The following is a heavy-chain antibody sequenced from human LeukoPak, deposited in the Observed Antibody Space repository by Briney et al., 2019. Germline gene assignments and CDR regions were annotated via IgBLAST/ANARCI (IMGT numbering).Heavy chain of an antibody. J-gene: IGHJ3*02. D-gene: IGHD3-3*01. CDR3: ARDLSDFWSGFPHALDS. V-gene: IGHV1-18*01. CDR1: GYTFTSYG. Sequence: ASVKVSCKASGYTFTSYGISWVRQAPGHGLEWMGWISAYIVITNYAQKLQGRVTMTTDKSTRTAYMELRSLRSHDPALHYSARDLSDFWSGFPHALDSWGQGTMVTVSS. CDR2: ISAYIVIT.